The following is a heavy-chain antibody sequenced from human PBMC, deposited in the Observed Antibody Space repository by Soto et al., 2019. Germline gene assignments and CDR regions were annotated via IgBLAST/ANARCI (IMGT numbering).Heavy chain of an antibody. D-gene: IGHD1-26*01. CDR1: GFTFSSYG. J-gene: IGHJ3*02. Sequence: QVQLVESGGGVVQPGRSLRLSCAASGFTFSSYGMHWVRQAPGKGLEWVAVISYDGSNKYYADSVKGRFTISRDNSKNTLYLQMNSLRAEDTAVYYCAEDLVFQVGASLHDAFDIWGQGTMVTVSS. CDR3: AEDLVFQVGASLHDAFDI. V-gene: IGHV3-30*18. CDR2: ISYDGSNK.